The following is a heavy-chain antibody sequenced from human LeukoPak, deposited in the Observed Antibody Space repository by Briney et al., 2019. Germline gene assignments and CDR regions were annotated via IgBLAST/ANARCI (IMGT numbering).Heavy chain of an antibody. CDR1: GFTVSSNY. CDR3: ARGGARQQLVENYFDH. CDR2: IYRGGST. V-gene: IGHV3-53*01. Sequence: GGSLRLSCAASGFTVSSNYMSWVRQAPGKGLEWVSVIYRGGSTYYADSVKGRFTVSRDNSKNTLYLQMNSLRAEDTAVYYCARGGARQQLVENYFDHWGQGTLVTVSS. D-gene: IGHD6-13*01. J-gene: IGHJ4*02.